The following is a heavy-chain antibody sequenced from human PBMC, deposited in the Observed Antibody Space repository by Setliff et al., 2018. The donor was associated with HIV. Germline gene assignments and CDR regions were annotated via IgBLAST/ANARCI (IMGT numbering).Heavy chain of an antibody. CDR1: GGSFSGYY. D-gene: IGHD6-6*01. CDR2: INHSGGT. Sequence: SETLSLTCAVYGGSFSGYYWTWIRQPPGKGLEWIGEINHSGGTNYNPSLRSRVTISVDKSKNQFSLKLSSVTAADTAVYYCARSPGRGLAASIAPFFDYWGQGTLVTVSS. J-gene: IGHJ4*02. CDR3: ARSPGRGLAASIAPFFDY. V-gene: IGHV4-34*01.